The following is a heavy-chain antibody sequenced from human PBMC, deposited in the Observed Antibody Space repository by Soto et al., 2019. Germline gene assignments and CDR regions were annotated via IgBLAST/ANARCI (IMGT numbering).Heavy chain of an antibody. J-gene: IGHJ6*02. CDR2: IKEDGSEK. V-gene: IGHV3-7*01. CDR1: GFTFSGYW. CDR3: VSYYYGMDV. Sequence: VGSLRLSCSASGFTFSGYWMTWVRQAPGKGLEWVANIKEDGSEKYYVDSVKGRFTISRDNSKNTLYLQMNSLRAEDTAVYYCVSYYYGMDVWGQGTTVTVSS.